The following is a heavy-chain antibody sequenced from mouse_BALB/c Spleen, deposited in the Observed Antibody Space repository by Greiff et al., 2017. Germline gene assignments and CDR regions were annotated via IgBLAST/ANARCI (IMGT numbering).Heavy chain of an antibody. CDR2: ILPGSGST. CDR1: GYTFSSYW. V-gene: IGHV1-9*01. D-gene: IGHD2-4*01. Sequence: QVQLQQSGAELMKPGASVKISCKATGYTFSSYWIEWVKQRPGHGLEWIGEILPGSGSTNYNEKFKGKATFTADTSSNTAYMQLSSLTSEDSAVYYCARAPYDYDGWFAYWGQGTLVTVSA. J-gene: IGHJ3*01. CDR3: ARAPYDYDGWFAY.